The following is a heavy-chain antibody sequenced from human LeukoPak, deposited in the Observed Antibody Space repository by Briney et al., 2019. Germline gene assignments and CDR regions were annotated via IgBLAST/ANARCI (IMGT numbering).Heavy chain of an antibody. D-gene: IGHD3-22*01. J-gene: IGHJ4*02. CDR3: ARRGLLDSSGHTLFDF. Sequence: PGGSLRLSCAASGFTFSSYAMSWVRQAPGKGLEWVANIKQDGSEKYYMDSVRGRFTISRDNAKESMYLEMDSLRADDTAVYYCARRGLLDSSGHTLFDFWGQGILVIVSS. CDR2: IKQDGSEK. CDR1: GFTFSSYA. V-gene: IGHV3-7*01.